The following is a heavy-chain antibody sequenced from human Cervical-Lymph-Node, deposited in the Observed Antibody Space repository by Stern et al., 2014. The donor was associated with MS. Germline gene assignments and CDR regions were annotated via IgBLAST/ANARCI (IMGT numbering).Heavy chain of an antibody. CDR3: LRLSSRFDY. CDR2: IHAGSGYT. CDR1: GYTFTDYP. J-gene: IGHJ4*02. Sequence: QDQLVQSGTEVKKPGASVKVSCQTSGYTFTDYPLHWVRQAPGQRLEWMGWIHAGSGYTQYSQKFHGRLTFTRDTSASTAYMDLSSLSSEDTAVYYCLRLSSRFDYWGQGTLVTVSS. V-gene: IGHV1-3*01. D-gene: IGHD6-6*01.